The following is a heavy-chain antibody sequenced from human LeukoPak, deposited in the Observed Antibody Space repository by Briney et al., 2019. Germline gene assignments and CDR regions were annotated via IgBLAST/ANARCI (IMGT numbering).Heavy chain of an antibody. CDR2: IKQDGSEK. V-gene: IGHV3-7*01. CDR3: ARNWNYEDYYYYYYMDV. D-gene: IGHD1-7*01. J-gene: IGHJ6*03. CDR1: EFTFSNSW. Sequence: GGSLRLSCAASEFTFSNSWMTWVRQAPGKGLEWVANIKQDGSEKYYVDSVKGRFTISRDNAKNSLYLQMNSLRAEDTAVYYCARNWNYEDYYYYYYMDVWGKGTTVTVSS.